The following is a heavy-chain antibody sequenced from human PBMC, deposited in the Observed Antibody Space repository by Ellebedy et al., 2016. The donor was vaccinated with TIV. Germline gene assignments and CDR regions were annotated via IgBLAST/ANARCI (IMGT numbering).Heavy chain of an antibody. CDR3: ARGSVYCSSTTCYPFDC. D-gene: IGHD2-2*01. CDR2: INHRGTT. Sequence: SQTLSLTCXIYGGSLSGHYWSWIRQPPGKGLEWIGEINHRGTTNYNPSLKSRVTMSVDTSKTQFSLNLTSVTAADTAVYFCARGSVYCSSTTCYPFDCWGQGTLVTVSS. V-gene: IGHV4-34*01. CDR1: GGSLSGHY. J-gene: IGHJ4*02.